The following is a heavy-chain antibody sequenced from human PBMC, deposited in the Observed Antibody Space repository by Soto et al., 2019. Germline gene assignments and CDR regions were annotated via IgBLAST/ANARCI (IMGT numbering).Heavy chain of an antibody. CDR1: GGSISSGGYY. CDR3: AGYGSGWYGGEYYYYYYMDV. V-gene: IGHV4-31*03. J-gene: IGHJ6*03. Sequence: SETLSLTCTVSGGSISSGGYYWSWIRQHPGKGLEWIGYIYYSGSTYYNPSLKSRVTISVDTSKNQFSLKLSSVAAADTAVYYCAGYGSGWYGGEYYYYYYMDVWGKGTTVTVSS. D-gene: IGHD6-19*01. CDR2: IYYSGST.